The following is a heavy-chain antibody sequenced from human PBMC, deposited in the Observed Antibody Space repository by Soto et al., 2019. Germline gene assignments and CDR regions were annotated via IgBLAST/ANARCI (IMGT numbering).Heavy chain of an antibody. V-gene: IGHV4-30-2*01. CDR2: MSHRGIP. CDR1: GGSISSDAYS. D-gene: IGHD1-26*01. CDR3: ARAPSTTTYYYYGIDV. J-gene: IGHJ6*02. Sequence: KPSETLSLTCAVSGGSISSDAYSWSWIRQPPGKGLEWVGYMSHRGIPYYNPSLKSRVTISVDRSKNQFSLKLTSVTAADTAVYYCARAPSTTTYYYYGIDVWGQGTTVTVSS.